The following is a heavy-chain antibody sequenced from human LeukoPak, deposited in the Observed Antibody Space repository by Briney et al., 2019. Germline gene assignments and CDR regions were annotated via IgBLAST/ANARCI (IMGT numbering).Heavy chain of an antibody. CDR3: ARRGSTSPKRRVFDP. CDR2: INHSGST. V-gene: IGHV4-34*01. D-gene: IGHD2-2*01. CDR1: GGSFSGYY. J-gene: IGHJ5*02. Sequence: SETLSLTCAVYGGSFSGYYWSWIRQPPGKGLEWIGEINHSGSTNYNPSLKSRVTISVDTSKNQSSLKLSSVTAADTAVYYCARRGSTSPKRRVFDPWGQGTLVTVSS.